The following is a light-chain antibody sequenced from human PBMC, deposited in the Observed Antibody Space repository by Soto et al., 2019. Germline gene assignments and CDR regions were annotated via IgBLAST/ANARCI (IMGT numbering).Light chain of an antibody. Sequence: EIQMTQSPSTLSLSRLAIVTITFRASRSVSTSLAWYQKKPGKAPKFLIDGVSSLKSGVPSRFSGSGSGTEFTLTISILPPDDFATYYCLQYDSLTINFGGGTKVDIK. CDR1: RSVSTS. CDR3: LQYDSLTIN. CDR2: GVS. V-gene: IGKV1-5*01. J-gene: IGKJ4*01.